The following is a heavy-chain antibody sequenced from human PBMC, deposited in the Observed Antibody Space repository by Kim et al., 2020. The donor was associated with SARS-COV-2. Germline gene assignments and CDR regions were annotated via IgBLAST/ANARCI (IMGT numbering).Heavy chain of an antibody. D-gene: IGHD3-3*01. Sequence: VKGRLTISRDNAKNSLYLQMNSLRAEDTALYYCAKDRRRFLKWYYYYGMDVWGQGTTVTVSS. CDR3: AKDRRRFLKWYYYYGMDV. J-gene: IGHJ6*02. V-gene: IGHV3-9*01.